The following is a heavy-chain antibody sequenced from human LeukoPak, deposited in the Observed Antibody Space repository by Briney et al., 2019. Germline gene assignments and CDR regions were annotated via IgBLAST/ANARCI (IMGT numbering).Heavy chain of an antibody. Sequence: PGGSLRLSCAASGFTFSSYWMHWVRQAPGKGLVWLSRISTDGTTTTYADSVRGRFTISRDNAKSTLYLQMNSLRAEDTAVYYCAGSPAYWGQGTLVTVSS. CDR1: GFTFSSYW. J-gene: IGHJ4*02. CDR3: AGSPAY. CDR2: ISTDGTTT. V-gene: IGHV3-74*01.